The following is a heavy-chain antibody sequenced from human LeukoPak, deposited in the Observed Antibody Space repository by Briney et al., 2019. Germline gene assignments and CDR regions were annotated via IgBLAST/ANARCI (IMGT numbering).Heavy chain of an antibody. CDR2: IYNSVTT. Sequence: SETLSLTCTVSGGSISTYYWTWIRQHPGKGLEWIGYIYNSVTTYYNPSLESRVTISGDTSKNQFSLKLSSVTAADTAVYYCARTAGWSYGFDYWGQGTLVTVSS. CDR1: GGSISTYY. V-gene: IGHV4-59*06. J-gene: IGHJ4*02. CDR3: ARTAGWSYGFDY. D-gene: IGHD5-18*01.